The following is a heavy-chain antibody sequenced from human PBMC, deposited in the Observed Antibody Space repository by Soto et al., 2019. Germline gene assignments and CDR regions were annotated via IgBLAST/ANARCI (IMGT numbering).Heavy chain of an antibody. V-gene: IGHV3-74*01. J-gene: IGHJ3*02. D-gene: IGHD3-9*01. CDR1: GFTFSNYW. CDR3: ARPRTSDWAYDI. Sequence: EVQLVESGGGLVQPGGSLRLSCAASGFTFSNYWMHWVRQSPGKGLVWVSRIKTDGSDTHYADSGTGRFTISRDNAKNTLYLQMNSLRDEDTAVYYCARPRTSDWAYDIWGQGTMVIVSS. CDR2: IKTDGSDT.